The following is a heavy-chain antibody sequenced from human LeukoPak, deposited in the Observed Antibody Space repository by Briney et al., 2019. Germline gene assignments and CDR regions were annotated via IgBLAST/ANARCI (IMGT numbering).Heavy chain of an antibody. CDR3: AKDDQD. J-gene: IGHJ4*02. CDR1: GLTLSRYG. Sequence: TGGSLRLSCAASGLTLSRYGMHWVRQAPGKGLEWVAFIRYDGSEKYYAGSVKGRFIISRDNSKNTLYLQMNSLRAEDTGVYYCAKDDQDWGQGTLVTVSS. V-gene: IGHV3-30*02. CDR2: IRYDGSEK.